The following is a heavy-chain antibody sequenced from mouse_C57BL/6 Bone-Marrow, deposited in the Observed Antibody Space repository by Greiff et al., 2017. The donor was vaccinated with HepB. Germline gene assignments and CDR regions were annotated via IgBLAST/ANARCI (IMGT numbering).Heavy chain of an antibody. Sequence: VKLMESGAELARPGASVKLSCKASGYTFTSYGISWVKQRTGQGLEWIGEIYPRSGNTYYNEKFKGKATLTADKSSSTAYMELRSLTSEDSAVYFCARSYYYGSSIHWYFDVWGTGTTVTVSS. CDR2: IYPRSGNT. V-gene: IGHV1-81*01. CDR1: GYTFTSYG. J-gene: IGHJ1*03. D-gene: IGHD1-1*01. CDR3: ARSYYYGSSIHWYFDV.